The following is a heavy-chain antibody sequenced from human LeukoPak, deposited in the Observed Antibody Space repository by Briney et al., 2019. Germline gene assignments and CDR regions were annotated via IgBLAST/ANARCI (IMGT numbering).Heavy chain of an antibody. Sequence: ASVKVSCKASGYTFTGYYMHWVRQAPGQGLEWMGWINPNSGGTNYARKFQGRVTMTRDTSISTAYMELSRLRSDDTAVYYCARDLGYYYDSSGYEWGQGTLVTVSS. D-gene: IGHD3-22*01. J-gene: IGHJ4*02. CDR3: ARDLGYYYDSSGYE. CDR2: INPNSGGT. V-gene: IGHV1-2*02. CDR1: GYTFTGYY.